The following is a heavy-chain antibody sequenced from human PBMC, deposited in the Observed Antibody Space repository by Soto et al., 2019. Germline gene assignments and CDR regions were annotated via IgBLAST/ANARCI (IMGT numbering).Heavy chain of an antibody. V-gene: IGHV1-69*01. CDR1: GGTFSSYA. CDR3: ARDHYGSGSYYNRYYYYGMDV. CDR2: IIPIFGTA. D-gene: IGHD3-10*01. Sequence: QVQLVQSGAEVKKPGSSVKVSCKASGGTFSSYAISWVRQAPGQGLEWMGVIIPIFGTANYAQKFQGRVTITADESTSTAYMELSSLRSEDTAVYYCARDHYGSGSYYNRYYYYGMDVWGQGTTVTVSS. J-gene: IGHJ6*02.